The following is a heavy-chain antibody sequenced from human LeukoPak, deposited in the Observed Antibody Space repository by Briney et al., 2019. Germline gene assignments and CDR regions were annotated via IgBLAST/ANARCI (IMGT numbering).Heavy chain of an antibody. D-gene: IGHD1-26*01. J-gene: IGHJ4*02. CDR2: ISGSGGST. CDR1: GFTFSSYA. Sequence: GGSLRLSCAASGFTFSSYAMSWVRQAPGKGLEWVSAISGSGGSTYYADSVKGRFTISRDNSKNTLYLQMNSLRAEDTAVYYCAKDSKGGADPPLQFDYLGQGTLVTVSS. CDR3: AKDSKGGADPPLQFDY. V-gene: IGHV3-23*01.